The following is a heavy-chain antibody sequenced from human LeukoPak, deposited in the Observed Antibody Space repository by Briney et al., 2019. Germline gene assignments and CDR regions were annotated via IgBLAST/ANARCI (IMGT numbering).Heavy chain of an antibody. CDR1: GYIFTNYA. D-gene: IGHD6-19*01. J-gene: IGHJ5*01. CDR2: ITTSTGNP. V-gene: IGHV7-4-1*02. CDR3: ARDPYAPPSSDLQRFDS. Sequence: ASVKVSCKASGYIFTNYAINWMRQAPGQGLEWMGWITTSTGNPTYAQGFTGRFVFSSDTSVSTAYLQISSLRAEDTAVYYCARDPYAPPSSDLQRFDSWGQGTLVTVSS.